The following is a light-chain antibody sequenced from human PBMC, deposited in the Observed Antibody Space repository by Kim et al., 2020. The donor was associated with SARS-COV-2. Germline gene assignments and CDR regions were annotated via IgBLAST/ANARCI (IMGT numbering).Light chain of an antibody. CDR2: DVI. CDR3: TSYTTNSIVV. V-gene: IGLV2-14*03. Sequence: GHAPTMSFTGSSTNIGAYDIVSWYRHHPGKVHQHMIYDVIKRPSGVSNRFSGSKSGNTASLTISGLQADDESDYYCTSYTTNSIVVFGGGTQLTVL. J-gene: IGLJ2*01. CDR1: STNIGAYDI.